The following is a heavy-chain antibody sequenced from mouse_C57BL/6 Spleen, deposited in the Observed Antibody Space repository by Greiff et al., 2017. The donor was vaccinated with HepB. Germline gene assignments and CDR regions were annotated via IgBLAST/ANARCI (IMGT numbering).Heavy chain of an antibody. D-gene: IGHD1-1*01. J-gene: IGHJ2*01. V-gene: IGHV14-3*01. CDR2: IDPANGNT. Sequence: EVQLQQSVAELVRPGASVKLSCTASGFNIKNTYMHWVKQRPEQGLEWIGRIDPANGNTKYASKFQGKATLTADTSSNTAYLQLSSLTSEDTAIYYGARSIYYGGYLDYWGQGTTLTVSS. CDR3: ARSIYYGGYLDY. CDR1: GFNIKNTY.